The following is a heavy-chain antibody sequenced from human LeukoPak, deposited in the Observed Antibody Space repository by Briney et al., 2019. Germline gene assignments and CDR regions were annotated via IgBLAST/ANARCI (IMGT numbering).Heavy chain of an antibody. V-gene: IGHV7-4-1*02. D-gene: IGHD6-13*01. CDR3: ARDLRYSSSWYPYYYYYYYMDV. Sequence: ASVKVSCKASGYTFTSYAMNWVRQAPGQGLEWMGWINTNTGNPTYAQGFTGRFVFSLDTSVSTAYLQISSLKAEDTAVYYCARDLRYSSSWYPYYYYYYYMDVWGKGTTVTVSS. CDR1: GYTFTSYA. J-gene: IGHJ6*03. CDR2: INTNTGNP.